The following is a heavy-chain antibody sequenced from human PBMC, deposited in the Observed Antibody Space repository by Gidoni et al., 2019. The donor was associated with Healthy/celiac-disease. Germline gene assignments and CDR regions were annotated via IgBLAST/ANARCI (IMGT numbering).Heavy chain of an antibody. CDR3: AKVTGQHRRHIPTYGMDV. J-gene: IGHJ6*02. D-gene: IGHD2-21*01. Sequence: EVQLLESGGGLVQPGGSLRLSCAASGFTFSSYAMSWVRQAPGKGLEWVSAISGSGGSTYYADSVKGRFTISRDNSKNTLYLQMNSLRAEDTAVYYCAKVTGQHRRHIPTYGMDVWGQGTTVTVSS. CDR1: GFTFSSYA. V-gene: IGHV3-23*01. CDR2: ISGSGGST.